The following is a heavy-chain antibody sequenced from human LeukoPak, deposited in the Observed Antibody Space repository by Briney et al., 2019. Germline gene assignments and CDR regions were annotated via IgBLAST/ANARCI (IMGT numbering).Heavy chain of an antibody. Sequence: ASVKVSCKASGYTFTSYGISWVRQAPGQGLEWMGWISAYNGNTNYAQKLQGRVTMTRDASTSTVYMELRSLRSEDTAVYFCARVSTFHDSSTGYYGPFAYWGQGTLVTVSS. CDR3: ARVSTFHDSSTGYYGPFAY. CDR1: GYTFTSYG. CDR2: ISAYNGNT. V-gene: IGHV1-18*01. J-gene: IGHJ4*02. D-gene: IGHD3/OR15-3a*01.